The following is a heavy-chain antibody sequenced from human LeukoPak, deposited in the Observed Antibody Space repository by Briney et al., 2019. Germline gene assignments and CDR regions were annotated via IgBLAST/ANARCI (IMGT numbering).Heavy chain of an antibody. J-gene: IGHJ4*02. CDR2: VNSDGSWT. Sequence: GGSLRLSCAASGNYWMHWVRQVPGKGLVWVSHVNSDGSWTSYADSVKGRFTISKDNAKNTVYLQMNSLRAEDTAVYYCVSFYETYWGRGTLVTVSS. D-gene: IGHD2/OR15-2a*01. V-gene: IGHV3-74*01. CDR1: GNYW. CDR3: VSFYETY.